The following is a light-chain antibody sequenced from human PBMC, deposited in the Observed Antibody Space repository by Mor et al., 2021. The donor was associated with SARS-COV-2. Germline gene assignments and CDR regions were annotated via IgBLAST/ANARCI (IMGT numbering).Light chain of an antibody. V-gene: IGLV2-8*01. CDR3: NSYAASNTLV. CDR2: EVT. Sequence: VGGYNFVSWYQQHPGKVPKLLIYEVTKRPSGVPDRFSGSKSGNTASLTVSGLQAEDEADYYCNSYAASNTLVFGGG. CDR1: VGGYNF. J-gene: IGLJ3*02.